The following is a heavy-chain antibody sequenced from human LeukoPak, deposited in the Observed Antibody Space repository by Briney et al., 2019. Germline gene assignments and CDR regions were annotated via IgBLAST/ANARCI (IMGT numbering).Heavy chain of an antibody. V-gene: IGHV3-53*01. CDR1: GFTVSSNY. D-gene: IGHD5-18*01. CDR3: ARSGRDSYGSYYFDY. J-gene: IGHJ4*02. CDR2: IYSGGST. Sequence: GGSLRLSCAASGFTVSSNYMSWVRQAPGKGLEWVSVIYSGGSTYYADSVKDRFTISRDNSKNTLYLQMNSLRAEDTAVYYCARSGRDSYGSYYFDYWGQGTLVTVSS.